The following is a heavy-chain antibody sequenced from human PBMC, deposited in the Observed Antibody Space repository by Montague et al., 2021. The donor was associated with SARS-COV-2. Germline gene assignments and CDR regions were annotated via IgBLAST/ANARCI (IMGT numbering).Heavy chain of an antibody. Sequence: SETLSLTCTVSGGSITSSAYYWSWIRQSPGKDLEWIGTIYYSGNTYSNPSLKSRVTISMDTSKSQVSLKINSVTAADTAVYFCASLGSPAYCGGDCYLRDYGMDVWGQGTRVTVSS. CDR2: IYYSGNT. D-gene: IGHD2-21*02. CDR3: ASLGSPAYCGGDCYLRDYGMDV. J-gene: IGHJ6*02. V-gene: IGHV4-39*01. CDR1: GGSITSSAYY.